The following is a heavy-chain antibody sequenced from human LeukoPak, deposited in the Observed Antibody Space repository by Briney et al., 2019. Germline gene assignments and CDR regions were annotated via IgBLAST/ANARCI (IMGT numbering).Heavy chain of an antibody. CDR2: IYYSGST. V-gene: IGHV4-59*12. D-gene: IGHD3-10*01. CDR3: ARESSSFYYGSGSCPFMDV. J-gene: IGHJ6*03. CDR1: GGSISSYY. Sequence: SETLSLTCTVSGGSISSYYWSWIRQPPGKGLEWIGYIYYSGSTNYNPSLKSRVTISVDTSKNQFSLKLSSVTAADTAVYYCARESSSFYYGSGSCPFMDVWGKGTTVTVSS.